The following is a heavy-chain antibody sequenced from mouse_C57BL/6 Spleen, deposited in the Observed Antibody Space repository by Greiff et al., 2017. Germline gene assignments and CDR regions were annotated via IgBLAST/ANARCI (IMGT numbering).Heavy chain of an antibody. D-gene: IGHD1-1*01. Sequence: VQLQQSGPELVKPGASVKISCKASGYAFSSSWMNWVKQRPGKGLEWIGRIYPGDGDTNYNGKFKGKATLTADKSSSTAYMQLSRLTYEDSAVYFCANIRGKWGHGTLVTGSA. CDR2: IYPGDGDT. J-gene: IGHJ3*02. V-gene: IGHV1-82*01. CDR1: GYAFSSSW. CDR3: ANIRGK.